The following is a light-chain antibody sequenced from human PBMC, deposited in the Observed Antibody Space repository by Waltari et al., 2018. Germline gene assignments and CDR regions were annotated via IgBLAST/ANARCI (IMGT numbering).Light chain of an antibody. V-gene: IGKV3-15*01. Sequence: EIVMTQSPATLSVSPGERATLSCRASQRVSRNLAWYQQKPGQPLRFLSLDASRRDTGIPARFSGSGSGTEFTLTISSLQSEDFAVYYCQQYNNWPITFGQGTRLEIK. CDR1: QRVSRN. CDR2: DAS. CDR3: QQYNNWPIT. J-gene: IGKJ5*01.